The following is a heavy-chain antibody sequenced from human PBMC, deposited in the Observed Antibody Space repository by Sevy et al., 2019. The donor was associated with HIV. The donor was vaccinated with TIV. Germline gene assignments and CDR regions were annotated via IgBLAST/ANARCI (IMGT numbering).Heavy chain of an antibody. CDR1: GFTFNTYT. CDR3: ARAAYYCSTTSCHIDY. D-gene: IGHD2-2*02. V-gene: IGHV3-21*01. Sequence: GGSLRLSCAASGFTFNTYTMNWVRQAPGKGLEWVSSISSSSSYIYYADSVKGRFTISRDNAKNSLYLQMNSLRVEDTAVYYCARAAYYCSTTSCHIDYWGQGTLVTVSS. J-gene: IGHJ4*02. CDR2: ISSSSSYI.